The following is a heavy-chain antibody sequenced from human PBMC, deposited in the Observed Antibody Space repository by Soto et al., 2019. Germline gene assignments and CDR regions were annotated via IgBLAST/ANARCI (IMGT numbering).Heavy chain of an antibody. CDR3: ARAAIAAADPYYFDY. J-gene: IGHJ4*02. D-gene: IGHD6-13*01. CDR1: GGSISSGGYY. Sequence: SETLSLTCTVSGGSISSGGYYWSWIRQHPGKGLEWIGYIYYSGSTYYNPSLKSRVTISVDTSKNQFSLKLSSVTAADTAVYYCARAAIAAADPYYFDYWGQGTLVTVSS. CDR2: IYYSGST. V-gene: IGHV4-31*03.